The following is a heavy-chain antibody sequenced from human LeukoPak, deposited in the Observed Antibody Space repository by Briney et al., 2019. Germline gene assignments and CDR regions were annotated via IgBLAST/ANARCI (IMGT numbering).Heavy chain of an antibody. CDR3: ASPSCATTWCSIYFDY. Sequence: SETLSLTCAVYGGSFSIYSWSWIRQPPGKGLEWIGEITHSGSTNYNPSLKSRVTISVDTSKKQFSLNLNSVTVADTAVYYCASPSCATTWCSIYFDYWGQGTLVTVSS. CDR1: GGSFSIYS. D-gene: IGHD4/OR15-4a*01. J-gene: IGHJ4*02. V-gene: IGHV4-34*01. CDR2: ITHSGST.